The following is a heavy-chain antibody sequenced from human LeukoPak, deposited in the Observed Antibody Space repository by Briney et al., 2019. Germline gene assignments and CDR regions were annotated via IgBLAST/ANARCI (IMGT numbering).Heavy chain of an antibody. V-gene: IGHV3-23*01. CDR3: ARGAEGVAATDSNFDY. Sequence: GGSLRLSCAASGFTFSSYAMSWVRQAPGKGLEWVSAISGSGGSTYYADSVKGRFTISRDNSKNTPYLQMNSLRAEDTAVFYCARGAEGVAATDSNFDYWGQGTLVTVSS. J-gene: IGHJ4*02. D-gene: IGHD6-13*01. CDR2: ISGSGGST. CDR1: GFTFSSYA.